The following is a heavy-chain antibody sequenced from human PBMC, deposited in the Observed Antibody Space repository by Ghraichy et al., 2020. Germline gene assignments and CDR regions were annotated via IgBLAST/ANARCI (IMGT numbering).Heavy chain of an antibody. D-gene: IGHD6-19*01. CDR2: IYSGGST. CDR3: ARGGIAVAGTWVDY. V-gene: IGHV3-66*01. J-gene: IGHJ4*02. Sequence: GGSLRLSCAASGFTVSSNYMSWVRQAPGKGLEWVSVIYSGGSTYYADSVKGRFTISRDNSKNTLYLQMNSLRAGDTAVYYCARGGIAVAGTWVDYWGQGTLVTVSS. CDR1: GFTVSSNY.